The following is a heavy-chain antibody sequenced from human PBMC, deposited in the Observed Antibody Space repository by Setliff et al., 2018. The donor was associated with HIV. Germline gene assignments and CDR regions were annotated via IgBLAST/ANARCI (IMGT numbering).Heavy chain of an antibody. J-gene: IGHJ4*02. V-gene: IGHV4-4*09. CDR3: SVIDY. Sequence: SETLSLTCTVSGGSISDYYWSWIRQPPGKGLEWIGYIYTSGSTNYNPSLKSRVTISVDTSKNQFSLKLSSVTAADTAVYYCSVIDYWGQGTLVTVSS. CDR2: IYTSGST. CDR1: GGSISDYY.